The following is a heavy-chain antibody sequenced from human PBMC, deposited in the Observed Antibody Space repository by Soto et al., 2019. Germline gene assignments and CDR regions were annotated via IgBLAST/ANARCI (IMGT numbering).Heavy chain of an antibody. Sequence: EVQLVESGGGLIQPGGSLRLSCAASGFTFSDHQMNWVRQAPGRGLEWVSVIYSSGTTYYGDSVKGRFTISRDNSKNTLYLQMISLRTEDTALYYCARAGSPFHADSTGCWGFDYWGQGTLVTVSS. CDR2: IYSSGTT. V-gene: IGHV3-53*01. CDR1: GFTFSDHQ. D-gene: IGHD3-16*01. CDR3: ARAGSPFHADSTGCWGFDY. J-gene: IGHJ4*02.